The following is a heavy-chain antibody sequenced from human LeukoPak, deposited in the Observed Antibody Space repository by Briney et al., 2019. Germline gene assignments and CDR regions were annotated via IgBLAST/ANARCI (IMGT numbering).Heavy chain of an antibody. J-gene: IGHJ5*02. D-gene: IGHD5-18*01. Sequence: GESLKISCKGSGYSFTSYWIGWVRQMPGKGLEWMGIIYPGDSDTRYSPSFQGQVTISADESISTAYLQWSSLKASDTAVYYCARYSYGVGDWFDPWGQGTLVTVSS. CDR1: GYSFTSYW. V-gene: IGHV5-51*01. CDR2: IYPGDSDT. CDR3: ARYSYGVGDWFDP.